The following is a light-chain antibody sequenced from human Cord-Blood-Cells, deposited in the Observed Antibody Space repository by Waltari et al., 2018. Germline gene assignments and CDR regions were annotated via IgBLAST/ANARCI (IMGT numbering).Light chain of an antibody. V-gene: IGKV1-33*01. CDR1: QDISNY. Sequence: DIQMTQSPSSLSASVGDRVTITCPASQDISNYLNWYQQKPGKAPKLLIYDASNLETGVPSRFSGSGSGTDFTFTISSLQPEDIATYYYQQYDNLPYTFGQGTKLEIK. CDR2: DAS. CDR3: QQYDNLPYT. J-gene: IGKJ2*01.